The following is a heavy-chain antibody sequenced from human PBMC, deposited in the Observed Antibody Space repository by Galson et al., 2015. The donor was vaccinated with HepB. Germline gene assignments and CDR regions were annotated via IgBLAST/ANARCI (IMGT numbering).Heavy chain of an antibody. CDR2: IKQDGSEK. Sequence: SLRLSCAASGFTFSSFWMNWVRQAPGKGLEWVANIKQDGSEKYYVDSVKDRFTISRDNAKKSLYLQMNSLRAEDTAVYYCAKPRTYDSFDIWGQGTMVTVSS. CDR1: GFTFSSFW. J-gene: IGHJ3*02. V-gene: IGHV3-7*01. CDR3: AKPRTYDSFDI.